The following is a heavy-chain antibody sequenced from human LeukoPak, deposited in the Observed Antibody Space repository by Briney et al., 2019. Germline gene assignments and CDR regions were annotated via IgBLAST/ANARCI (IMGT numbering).Heavy chain of an antibody. CDR2: INHSGST. J-gene: IGHJ4*02. D-gene: IGHD6-13*01. CDR1: GGSFSGYY. CDR3: ASSSWYGGFDY. V-gene: IGHV4-34*01. Sequence: SETLSLTCAVYGGSFSGYYWSWIRQPPGKGLEWIGEINHSGSTNYNPSLKSRVTISVDKSKNQFSLKLSSVTAADTAVYYCASSSWYGGFDYWGQGTLVTVSS.